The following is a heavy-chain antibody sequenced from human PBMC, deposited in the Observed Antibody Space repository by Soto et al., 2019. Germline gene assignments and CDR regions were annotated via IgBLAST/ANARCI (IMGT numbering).Heavy chain of an antibody. CDR2: ISDSGRA. J-gene: IGHJ6*03. D-gene: IGHD1-26*01. CDR1: GDSISRGGYF. Sequence: QVQLQESGPGLVKPSQTLSLTCIVSGDSISRGGYFWTWIRQHPGKGLEWIGYISDSGRAFYNPSLKTRVTMSVDTSKNQCSLNLRSVTAADTAVFYCARGILRPNHYMDVWGKGTAVAVSS. V-gene: IGHV4-31*03. CDR3: ARGILRPNHYMDV.